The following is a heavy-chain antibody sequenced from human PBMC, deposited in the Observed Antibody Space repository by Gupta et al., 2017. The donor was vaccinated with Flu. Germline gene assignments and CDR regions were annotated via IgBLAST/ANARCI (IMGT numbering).Heavy chain of an antibody. CDR1: GFTLSSHD. Sequence: EVQLVESGGGSVQPGGSLRLSCVASGFTLSSHDMSWVRQAPGRRLEWVSFISPRATIYYGDPVRGRFTISRDNAKNSLYLQMSGLRDEDTAGYYCARGHWDNWGQGTLVTVSS. CDR3: ARGHWDN. CDR2: ISPRATI. V-gene: IGHV3-48*03. J-gene: IGHJ4*02.